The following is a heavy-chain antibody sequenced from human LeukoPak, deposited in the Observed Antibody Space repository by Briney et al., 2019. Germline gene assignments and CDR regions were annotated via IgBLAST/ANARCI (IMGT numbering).Heavy chain of an antibody. CDR3: AREAGAGSTSDPRNYYYYYMDV. D-gene: IGHD2-2*01. CDR2: IYTSRST. CDR1: GDSISSGSYY. V-gene: IGHV4-61*02. J-gene: IGHJ6*03. Sequence: MSSETLSLTCTVSGDSISSGSYYWNWIRQPAGKGLEWIGRIYTSRSTNYNPSLKSRVTISVDTSKNQFSLKLSSVTAADTAVYYCAREAGAGSTSDPRNYYYYYMDVWGKGTTVTISS.